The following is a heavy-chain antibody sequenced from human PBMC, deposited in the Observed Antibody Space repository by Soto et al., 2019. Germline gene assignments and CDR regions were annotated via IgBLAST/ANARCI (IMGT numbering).Heavy chain of an antibody. J-gene: IGHJ3*02. D-gene: IGHD5-12*01. Sequence: DVQLLESGGGLVQPGGSLRLSCAASGFTFSSYGMSWVRQAPGKGLEWVSTISGSGGGTFYAGSVKGRFTVSRDNSRDILFLQMNSLRAEDTAVYYCAKDRSGYNYDAFEMWGQGTVVTVSS. V-gene: IGHV3-23*01. CDR2: ISGSGGGT. CDR1: GFTFSSYG. CDR3: AKDRSGYNYDAFEM.